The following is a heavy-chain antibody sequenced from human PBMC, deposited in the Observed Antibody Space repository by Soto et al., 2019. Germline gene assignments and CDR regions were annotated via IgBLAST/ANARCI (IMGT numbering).Heavy chain of an antibody. V-gene: IGHV3-23*01. Sequence: GGSLRLSCAASGFTFNLYAMSWVRQAPGEGLEWVSTISGSGGDTHYADSVKGRFTISRDNSKNTLYLQMNSLRAEDTAVYYCAKSKDSSGYYVDYYGMDVWGQGTTVTVSS. J-gene: IGHJ6*02. D-gene: IGHD3-22*01. CDR1: GFTFNLYA. CDR3: AKSKDSSGYYVDYYGMDV. CDR2: ISGSGGDT.